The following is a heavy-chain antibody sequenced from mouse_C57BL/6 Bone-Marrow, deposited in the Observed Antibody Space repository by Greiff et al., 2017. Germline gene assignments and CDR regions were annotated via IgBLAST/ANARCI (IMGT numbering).Heavy chain of an antibody. CDR2: IYPRDGST. Sequence: VQVVESDAELVKPGASVKISCKVSGYTFTDHTIHWMKQRPEQGLEWIGYIYPRDGSTKYNEKFKGKATLTADKSSSTAYMQLNSLTSEDSAVYFCARWTIGYDEGYYFDYWGQGTTLTVSS. V-gene: IGHV1-78*01. J-gene: IGHJ2*01. CDR1: GYTFTDHT. D-gene: IGHD2-2*01. CDR3: ARWTIGYDEGYYFDY.